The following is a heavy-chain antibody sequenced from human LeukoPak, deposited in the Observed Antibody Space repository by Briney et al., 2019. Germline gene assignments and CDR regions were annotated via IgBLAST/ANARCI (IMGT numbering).Heavy chain of an antibody. Sequence: SETLSLTCAVYGGSFSGYYWSWIRQPPGKGLEWIGEINHSGSTNYNPSLKSRVTISVDTSKNQFSLKLSSVTAADTAVYYCARSRGEITMIVVAPMFPDYWGQGTLVTVSS. CDR2: INHSGST. J-gene: IGHJ4*02. CDR1: GGSFSGYY. CDR3: ARSRGEITMIVVAPMFPDY. V-gene: IGHV4-34*01. D-gene: IGHD3-22*01.